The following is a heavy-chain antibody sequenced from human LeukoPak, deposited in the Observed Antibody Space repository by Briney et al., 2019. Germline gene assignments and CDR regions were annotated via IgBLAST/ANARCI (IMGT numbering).Heavy chain of an antibody. CDR3: ANTPVTMVRGVHYYFDY. J-gene: IGHJ4*02. Sequence: PGRSLRPSCAASGFTFSSYGMHWVRQAPGKGLEWVAFIRYDGSNKYYADSVKGRFTISRDNSKNTLYLQMNSLRAEDTAVYYCANTPVTMVRGVHYYFDYWGQGTLVTVSS. V-gene: IGHV3-30*02. D-gene: IGHD3-10*01. CDR2: IRYDGSNK. CDR1: GFTFSSYG.